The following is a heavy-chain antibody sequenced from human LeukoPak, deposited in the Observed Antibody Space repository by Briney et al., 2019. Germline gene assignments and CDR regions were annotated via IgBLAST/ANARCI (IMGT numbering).Heavy chain of an antibody. CDR2: LSSSGGST. CDR3: AKEMTGHMDV. V-gene: IGHV3-23*01. D-gene: IGHD1-14*01. Sequence: PGGSLRLSCAASGFTFSNYGMNWVRQAPGKGLEWVSALSSSGGSTYYADSVKGRFTISRDNSKNTLYLQMNSLRAEDTAVYYCAKEMTGHMDVWGKGTTVTVSS. J-gene: IGHJ6*03. CDR1: GFTFSNYG.